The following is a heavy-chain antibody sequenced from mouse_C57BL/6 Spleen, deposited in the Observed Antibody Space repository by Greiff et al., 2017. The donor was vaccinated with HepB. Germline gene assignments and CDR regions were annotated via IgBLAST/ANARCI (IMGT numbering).Heavy chain of an antibody. CDR3: ASGDGYYSYYFDY. Sequence: EVQLQQSGPELVKPGASVKMSCKASGYTFTDYNMHWVKQSHGKSLEWIGYINPNNGGTSYNQKFKGKATLTVNKSSSTAYMELRSLTSEDSAVYDCASGDGYYSYYFDYWGQGTTLTVSS. V-gene: IGHV1-22*01. D-gene: IGHD2-3*01. J-gene: IGHJ2*01. CDR2: INPNNGGT. CDR1: GYTFTDYN.